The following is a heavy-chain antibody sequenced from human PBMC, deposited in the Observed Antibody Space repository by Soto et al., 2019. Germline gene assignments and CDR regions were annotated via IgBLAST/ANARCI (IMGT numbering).Heavy chain of an antibody. CDR3: ARDESAGSSIRY. CDR1: GSTFSNYG. J-gene: IGHJ4*02. V-gene: IGHV3-21*01. CDR2: IDESGNYI. D-gene: IGHD2-2*01. Sequence: EVQVVESGGGLVKPGGSLRLSCTASGSTFSNYGMNWVRQAPGKGLEWVSSIDESGNYIYYADSVQGRFIISRENVKNSLYLQMNSLRAEDTAVYFCARDESAGSSIRYWGQGTLVTVSS.